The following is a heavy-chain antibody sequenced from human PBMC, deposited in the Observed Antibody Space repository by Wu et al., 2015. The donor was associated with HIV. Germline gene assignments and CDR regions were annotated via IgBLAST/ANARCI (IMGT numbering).Heavy chain of an antibody. CDR3: ATRYPGSGSYNYYFYGMDV. J-gene: IGHJ6*01. D-gene: IGHD3-10*01. CDR2: IVVGNGNT. CDR1: GLRLMSSV. Sequence: QLQLEQSGPEVKKPETSVKVSCKASGLRLMSSVIQWVRQARGQRPEWMGWIVVGNGNTNYAQKFAERLTLTRDMSINTVYMELRHLRSNDTAKYYCATRYPGSGSYNYYFYGMDVWGQGTAVTVSS. V-gene: IGHV1-58*02.